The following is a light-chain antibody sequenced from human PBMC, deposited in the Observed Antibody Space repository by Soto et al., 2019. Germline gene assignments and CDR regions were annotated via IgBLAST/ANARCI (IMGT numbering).Light chain of an antibody. CDR3: HQYNNWPPVT. J-gene: IGKJ4*01. Sequence: EIVMTQSPATLSVSPGERATLSCRASQSVSTNLAWYQQKPGQAPRLLIFGASTRATGIPARFSGSGSGTEFTLTISSLQSEDFAVYYCHQYNNWPPVTFGGGTKVDIK. CDR1: QSVSTN. CDR2: GAS. V-gene: IGKV3-15*01.